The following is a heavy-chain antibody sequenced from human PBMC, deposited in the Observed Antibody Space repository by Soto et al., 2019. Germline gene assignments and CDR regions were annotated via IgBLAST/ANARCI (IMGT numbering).Heavy chain of an antibody. V-gene: IGHV4-59*08. CDR1: GGSISSYY. CDR3: ARHSPPMYDILTGTTLYPYYGMDV. Sequence: QVQLQESGPGLVKPSEPLSLTCSVSGGSISSYYWRWIRQPPGKGLEWIRYIDYSGSTNYNPSLKSRVTISVDTSKNQSSLKLSSVTAADTAVYYCARHSPPMYDILTGTTLYPYYGMDVWGQGTTVTVSS. J-gene: IGHJ6*02. D-gene: IGHD3-9*01. CDR2: IDYSGST.